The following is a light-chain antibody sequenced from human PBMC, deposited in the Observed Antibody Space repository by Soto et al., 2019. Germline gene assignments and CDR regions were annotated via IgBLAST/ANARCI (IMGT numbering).Light chain of an antibody. CDR3: QSYHSSRGGWV. J-gene: IGLJ3*02. Sequence: QSVLTQPPSASGAPGQRVTISCTGSSSNIGAGYDVHWYQQLPGTAPKLLIYGNSNRPSGVPDRFSGAKSGTSASLAITGLKAEDEADYYCQSYHSSRGGWVFGVGTKLTVL. CDR1: SSNIGAGYD. CDR2: GNS. V-gene: IGLV1-40*01.